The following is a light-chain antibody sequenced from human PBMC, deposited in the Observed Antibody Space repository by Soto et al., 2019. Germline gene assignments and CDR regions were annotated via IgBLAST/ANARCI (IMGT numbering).Light chain of an antibody. V-gene: IGLV1-44*01. CDR1: SSNIATKS. CDR2: SNS. J-gene: IGLJ1*01. CDR3: AAWDDSLNARYV. Sequence: QSVLTQPPSASGTPGQRVTISCSGSSSNIATKSVNWYQQLPGTAPKLLIYSNSQRSSGVPDRFSGSKSGTSAPLAIRGLQSEDEADYYCAAWDDSLNARYVFGTGTKLTVL.